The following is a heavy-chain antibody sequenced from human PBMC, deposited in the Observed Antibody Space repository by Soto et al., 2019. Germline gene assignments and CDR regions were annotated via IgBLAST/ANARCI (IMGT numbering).Heavy chain of an antibody. CDR2: IYWHDDK. CDR3: AHRGGAAVGLYYFDY. Sequence: QITLKESGPTLVKPTQTLTLTCTFSGFSLSTTGVGVSWIRQPPGKALEWLALIYWHDDKRYSPSLKSRLTITKETSKNQVVLTITNMVPVDTATYYCAHRGGAAVGLYYFDYWGQGALVTVSS. V-gene: IGHV2-5*01. CDR1: GFSLSTTGVG. J-gene: IGHJ4*02. D-gene: IGHD6-13*01.